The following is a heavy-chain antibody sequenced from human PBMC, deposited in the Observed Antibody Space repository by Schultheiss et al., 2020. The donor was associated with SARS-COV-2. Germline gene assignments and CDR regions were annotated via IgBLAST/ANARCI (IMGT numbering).Heavy chain of an antibody. D-gene: IGHD3-3*01. J-gene: IGHJ6*03. Sequence: TLSLTCAVSGYSISSGYYWGWIRQPPGKGLEWLAHIFSNDEKSYSTSLKSRLTISKDTSKSQVVLTMTNMDPVDTATYYCARIKDKYYEFWSGNPPHMDVWGKGTTVTVSS. CDR2: IFSNDEK. CDR1: GYSISSGYYW. V-gene: IGHV2-26*01. CDR3: ARIKDKYYEFWSGNPPHMDV.